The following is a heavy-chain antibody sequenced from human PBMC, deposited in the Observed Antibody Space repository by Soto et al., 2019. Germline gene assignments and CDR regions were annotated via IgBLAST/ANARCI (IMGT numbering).Heavy chain of an antibody. D-gene: IGHD6-19*01. Sequence: GSLRLSCAASGFNFSDHYMNWIRQAPGKGLEWVSYISGSSRYTNFADSVKGRFTISRDNAKNSLYLQMNSLRAEDTAVYYCARHSSGWHYYDYWGQGTPVTVSS. CDR2: ISGSSRYT. V-gene: IGHV3-11*06. CDR1: GFNFSDHY. CDR3: ARHSSGWHYYDY. J-gene: IGHJ4*02.